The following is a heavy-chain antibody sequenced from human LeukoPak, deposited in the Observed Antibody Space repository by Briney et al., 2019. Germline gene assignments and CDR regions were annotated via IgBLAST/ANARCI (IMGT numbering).Heavy chain of an antibody. J-gene: IGHJ4*02. Sequence: PGGSLRLSCAASGFTFSSYSMNWVRQAPGKGLEWVSSISSSSSYIYYADSVKGRFTISRDNAKNSLYLQMNSLRTEDTAVYYCARDYGGSSPFDYWGQGTLVTVSS. CDR3: ARDYGGSSPFDY. V-gene: IGHV3-21*01. D-gene: IGHD4-23*01. CDR1: GFTFSSYS. CDR2: ISSSSSYI.